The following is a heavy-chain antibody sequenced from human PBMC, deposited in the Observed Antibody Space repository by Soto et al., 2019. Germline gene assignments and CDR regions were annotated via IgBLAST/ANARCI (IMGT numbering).Heavy chain of an antibody. CDR2: IYYSGST. Sequence: QVQLQESGPGLVKPSQTLSLTCTVSGGSISSGGYYWSWIRQHPGKGLEWIGYIYYSGSTYYNPSLKIRVTRSVETSKNTFSPKLSSVTAADTAVYYCARWPQLEPRFDYWGQGTLVTVSS. J-gene: IGHJ4*02. CDR1: GGSISSGGYY. CDR3: ARWPQLEPRFDY. V-gene: IGHV4-31*03. D-gene: IGHD1-1*01.